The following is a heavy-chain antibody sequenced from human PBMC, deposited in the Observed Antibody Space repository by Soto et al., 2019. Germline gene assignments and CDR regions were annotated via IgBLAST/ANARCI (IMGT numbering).Heavy chain of an antibody. CDR3: AKGYDRSGYSRMDV. CDR1: GFTFSSYA. CDR2: ISGSGGST. V-gene: IGHV3-23*01. D-gene: IGHD5-18*01. Sequence: EAQLLESGGGLEQPGGSLRLSCAASGFTFSSYAMSWVRQAPGKGLEWVSGISGSGGSTYYADSVKGRFTISRDNSKNTLYLQMKSLRAEDTAVYYCAKGYDRSGYSRMDVWGQGTTVTVSS. J-gene: IGHJ6*02.